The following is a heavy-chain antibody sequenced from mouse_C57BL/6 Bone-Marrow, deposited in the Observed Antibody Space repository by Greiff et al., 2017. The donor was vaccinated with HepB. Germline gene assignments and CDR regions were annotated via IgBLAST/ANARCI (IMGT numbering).Heavy chain of an antibody. CDR2: ISSGGSYT. CDR3: ARHTDYDGLWYFDV. CDR1: GFTFSSYG. J-gene: IGHJ1*03. D-gene: IGHD2-4*01. V-gene: IGHV5-6*01. Sequence: EVKLVESGGDLVKPGGSLKLSCAASGFTFSSYGMSWVRQTPDKRLEWVATISSGGSYTYYPDSVKGRFTISRDNAKNTLYLQMSSLKSEDTAMYYCARHTDYDGLWYFDVWVTGTTVTVSS.